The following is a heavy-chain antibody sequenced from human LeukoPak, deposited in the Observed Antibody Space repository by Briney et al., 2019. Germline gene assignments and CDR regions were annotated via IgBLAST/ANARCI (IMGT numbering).Heavy chain of an antibody. J-gene: IGHJ6*02. CDR2: IYYSGST. CDR1: GGSVSSGSYY. D-gene: IGHD3-22*01. CDR3: ARGSYYYDSSGYYYYYYGMDV. Sequence: PSETLSLTCTVSGGSVSSGSYYWSWIRQPPGKGLEWIGYIYYSGSTNYNPSLKSRVTISVDTSKNQFSLKLSSVTAADTAVYYCARGSYYYDSSGYYYYYYGMDVWGQGTTVTVSS. V-gene: IGHV4-61*01.